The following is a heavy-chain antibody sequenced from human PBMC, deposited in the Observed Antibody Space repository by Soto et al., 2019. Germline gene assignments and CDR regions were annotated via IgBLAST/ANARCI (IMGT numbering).Heavy chain of an antibody. CDR1: GGTFSSYT. Sequence: QVQLVQSGAEVKKPGSSVKVSCKASGGTFSSYTISWVRQAPGQGLEWMGRIIPILGIANYAQKFQGRVTITAYKATSTDYMEQGSQRSEDNAVYYCARDLVGDIVVVTAAIGLSGYYYAYMDVWSQGTTVTGS. CDR3: ARDLVGDIVVVTAAIGLSGYYYAYMDV. V-gene: IGHV1-69*08. J-gene: IGHJ6*03. CDR2: IIPILGIA. D-gene: IGHD2-2*01.